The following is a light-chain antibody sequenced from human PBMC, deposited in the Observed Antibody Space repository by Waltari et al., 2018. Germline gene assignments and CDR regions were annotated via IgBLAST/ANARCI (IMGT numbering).Light chain of an antibody. J-gene: IGLJ3*02. Sequence: QSALTQPASVSGSPGQSITISCTGTSSDVGNFNLVSWYQHHPGKAPKLIIYEVTKRPSGVSNRFSGSKAANTASLTISGLQAEDEADYYCCSHAGSSTFRVCGGGTKLTVL. CDR1: SSDVGNFNL. CDR3: CSHAGSSTFRV. V-gene: IGLV2-23*02. CDR2: EVT.